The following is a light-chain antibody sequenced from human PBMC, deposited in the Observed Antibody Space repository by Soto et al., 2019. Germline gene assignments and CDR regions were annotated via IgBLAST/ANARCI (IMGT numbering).Light chain of an antibody. J-gene: IGKJ1*01. CDR3: QQHDNWQWT. CDR2: AAS. Sequence: IVMPQSPATLSFAPGERATISCRASQSISSNLAWYQLRPGQAPRLLIYAASTRATGIPVRFSGSGSGTEFTLTISSLQAEDFAVYYCQQHDNWQWTFGQGTRVEI. V-gene: IGKV3-15*01. CDR1: QSISSN.